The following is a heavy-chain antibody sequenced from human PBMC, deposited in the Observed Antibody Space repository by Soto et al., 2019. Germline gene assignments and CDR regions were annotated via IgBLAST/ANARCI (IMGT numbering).Heavy chain of an antibody. CDR3: TRDALRDSSARGWFDP. V-gene: IGHV3-21*01. CDR1: GFTFRSFT. CDR2: ISSNSAYI. Sequence: MRLSCAASGFTFRSFTMNWVRQAPGKGLEWVSTISSNSAYIYYTDALRGRLTISRDNAKNSLHLQMNSLRAEDTAVYYCTRDALRDSSARGWFDPWGPGTLVTVSS. D-gene: IGHD3-3*01. J-gene: IGHJ5*02.